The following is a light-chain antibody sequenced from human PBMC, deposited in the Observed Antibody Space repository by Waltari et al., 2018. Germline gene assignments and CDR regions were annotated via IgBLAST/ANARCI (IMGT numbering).Light chain of an antibody. V-gene: IGLV1-47*01. CDR2: TDN. J-gene: IGLJ3*02. CDR1: SSNIGSNY. Sequence: QSVLTQPSSASRTPGQRVTISCSGSSSNIGSNYVSWYQQLPGTAPKLLIHTDNQRPSGVPDRFSASKSGASASLAISGLRSDDEADYYCAAWDDSLTGRVFGGGTKLTVL. CDR3: AAWDDSLTGRV.